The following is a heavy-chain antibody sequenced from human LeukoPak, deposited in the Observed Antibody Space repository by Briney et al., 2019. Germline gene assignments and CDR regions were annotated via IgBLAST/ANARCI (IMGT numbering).Heavy chain of an antibody. J-gene: IGHJ4*02. V-gene: IGHV3-7*01. Sequence: GGSLRLSWAASGFTFSSYWMTWVRQAPGKGLEWVANIKQDGSEKYYVDSVKGRLTISRDNAKNSLYLQMNSLRAEDTAVYYCARDKIVGPTSLDYWGQGTLVSVSS. D-gene: IGHD1-26*01. CDR2: IKQDGSEK. CDR1: GFTFSSYW. CDR3: ARDKIVGPTSLDY.